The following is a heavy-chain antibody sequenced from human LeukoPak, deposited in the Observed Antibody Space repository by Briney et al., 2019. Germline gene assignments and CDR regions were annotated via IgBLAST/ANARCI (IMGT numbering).Heavy chain of an antibody. J-gene: IGHJ4*02. CDR3: AKPSGNCVDY. V-gene: IGHV3-30*02. CDR1: GFSFSDHA. Sequence: GGSLRLSCAASGFSFSDHAMHWVRQAPDKGLEWAAFIRFDGTTTDYTDSVKGRFTISRDNSKNTLFLQMNSLRPEDTGVYFCAKPSGNCVDYWGQGTLVTVSS. CDR2: IRFDGTTT. D-gene: IGHD1-26*01.